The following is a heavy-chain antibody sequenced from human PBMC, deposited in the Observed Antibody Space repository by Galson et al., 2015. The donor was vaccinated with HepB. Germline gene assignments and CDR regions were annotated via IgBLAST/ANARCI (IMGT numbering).Heavy chain of an antibody. CDR1: GFTFSTYA. CDR3: AKQSGQWLSNFDY. Sequence: SLRLSCAASGFTFSTYAMAWVRQAPGKGLEWVSGITGSDGSTYYADSVKGRFTISRDNSKNTLYLQMNSLRAEDTAVYFCAKQSGQWLSNFDYWGQGTLVTVSS. V-gene: IGHV3-23*01. D-gene: IGHD6-19*01. J-gene: IGHJ4*02. CDR2: ITGSDGST.